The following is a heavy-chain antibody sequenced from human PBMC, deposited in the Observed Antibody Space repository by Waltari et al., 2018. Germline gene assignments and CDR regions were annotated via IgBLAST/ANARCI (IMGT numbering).Heavy chain of an antibody. D-gene: IGHD5-12*01. CDR2: ISTGSSYI. V-gene: IGHV3-21*01. J-gene: IGHJ4*02. CDR3: AGDGSDY. CDR1: EFPFSTYS. Sequence: EVQLVESGGGLVKPGGSLRLSCAASEFPFSTYSMNWVRQAPGKGLEWVSSISTGSSYIYYADSVKGRFTISRDNAKNSLYLQMNSLRAEDTAVYYCAGDGSDYWGQGTLVTVSS.